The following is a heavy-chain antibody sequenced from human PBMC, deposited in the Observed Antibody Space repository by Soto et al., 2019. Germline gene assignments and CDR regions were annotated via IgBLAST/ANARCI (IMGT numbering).Heavy chain of an antibody. CDR3: VNPYYDFWSGYLY. V-gene: IGHV3-64D*08. J-gene: IGHJ4*02. Sequence: GGSLRLSCSASGFTFSSYGMHWVRQAPGKGLEYVSGISSNGGNTCYADSVKGRFTISRDNSKNTLYLQMRGLRVEDTALYYCVNPYYDFWSGYLYWGQGTLVTVSS. CDR1: GFTFSSYG. D-gene: IGHD3-3*01. CDR2: ISSNGGNT.